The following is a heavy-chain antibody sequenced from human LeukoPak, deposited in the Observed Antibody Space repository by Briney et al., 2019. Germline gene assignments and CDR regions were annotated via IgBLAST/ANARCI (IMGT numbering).Heavy chain of an antibody. Sequence: GGSLRLFCAASGFTFSSYSMNWVRQATGKGLEWVSSITGSSRYIYYADAVKGRFTISRDNAKNSLFLQMNSLRAEDTAVYYCAREYDFWSGYYGYWGQGTLVTVSS. D-gene: IGHD3-3*01. V-gene: IGHV3-21*01. J-gene: IGHJ4*02. CDR1: GFTFSSYS. CDR3: AREYDFWSGYYGY. CDR2: ITGSSRYI.